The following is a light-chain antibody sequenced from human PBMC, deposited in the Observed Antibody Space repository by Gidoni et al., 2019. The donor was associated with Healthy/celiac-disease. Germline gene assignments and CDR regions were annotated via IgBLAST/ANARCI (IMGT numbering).Light chain of an antibody. J-gene: IGKJ2*01. CDR1: QGISNY. CDR3: QKYNSAPYT. Sequence: DIQMTQSPSSLSVSVGDSVTITCRASQGISNYLAWYQQKPGKVPKLLIYAASTLHSGVPSRFSGSGSGTDFTLTISSLQPEDVATYYCQKYNSAPYTFGQGTKLEIK. CDR2: AAS. V-gene: IGKV1-27*01.